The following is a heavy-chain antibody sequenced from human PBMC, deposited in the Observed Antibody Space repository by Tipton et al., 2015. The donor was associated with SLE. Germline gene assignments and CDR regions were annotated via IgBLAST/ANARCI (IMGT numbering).Heavy chain of an antibody. Sequence: LRLSCAVYGGSFSGYYWSWIRQPPGKGLEWIGEINHSGGTNYNPSLESRVTISVDTSKNQFSLKLSSVTAADTAVYYCASGLRWSGVDQGVIPPFDYWGQGTLVTVSS. J-gene: IGHJ4*02. CDR1: GGSFSGYY. CDR2: INHSGGT. D-gene: IGHD3-10*01. V-gene: IGHV4-34*01. CDR3: ASGLRWSGVDQGVIPPFDY.